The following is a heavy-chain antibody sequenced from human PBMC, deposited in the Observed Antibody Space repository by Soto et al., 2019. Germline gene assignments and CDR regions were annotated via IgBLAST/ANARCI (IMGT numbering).Heavy chain of an antibody. CDR1: GYTFTSYA. V-gene: IGHV1-3*01. D-gene: IGHD6-19*01. J-gene: IGHJ3*02. CDR2: INAGNGNT. CDR3: ARELGRAVAESNYAFDI. Sequence: QVQLVQSGAEVKKPGASVKVSCKASGYTFTSYAMHWVRQAPGQRLEWMGWINAGNGNTKYSQKFQGRVTITSETSASTAEMELSSLRSEETAVYYCARELGRAVAESNYAFDIWGQGTMVTVSS.